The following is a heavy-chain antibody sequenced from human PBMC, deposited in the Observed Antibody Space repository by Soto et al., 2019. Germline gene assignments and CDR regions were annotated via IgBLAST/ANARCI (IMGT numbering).Heavy chain of an antibody. CDR1: GGSINSGGHY. CDR2: IYYNGIT. J-gene: IGHJ5*02. CDR3: ARTARNWFDA. Sequence: PSETLSLTCTVSGGSINSGGHYWNWIRQHPGKGLEWIGYIYYNGITYYNPSLLGRVSISADTSKKEISLRLSSVTAADTAVYYCARTARNWFDAWGQGTPVTVSS. V-gene: IGHV4-31*03.